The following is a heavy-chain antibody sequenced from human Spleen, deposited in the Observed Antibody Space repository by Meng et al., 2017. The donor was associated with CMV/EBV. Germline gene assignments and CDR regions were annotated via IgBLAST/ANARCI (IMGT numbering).Heavy chain of an antibody. D-gene: IGHD3-9*01. CDR1: GGTFSSYT. J-gene: IGHJ4*02. Sequence: SVKVSCKASGGTFSSYTISWVRQAPGQGLEWMGRIIPILGIANYAQKFQGRVTITADKSTSTAYMELSSLRSEDTAVYYCAKVGLPLVPTYHFDSWGQGTLVTVSS. CDR2: IIPILGIA. CDR3: AKVGLPLVPTYHFDS. V-gene: IGHV1-69*02.